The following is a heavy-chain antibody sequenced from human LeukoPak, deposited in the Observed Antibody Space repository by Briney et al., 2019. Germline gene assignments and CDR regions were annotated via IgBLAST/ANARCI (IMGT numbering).Heavy chain of an antibody. CDR1: GDFLTAYY. V-gene: IGHV4-59*01. CDR2: VYYSGST. J-gene: IGHJ4*02. CDR3: ASNTGTVFDY. Sequence: SETLSLTCTVSGDFLTAYYWSWIRQPPGKGLEWIGYVYYSGSTEYNPSLRSRVTISLEMSKHQFSLNLTSVTAADTAVYYCASNTGTVFDYWGQGALVTVSS. D-gene: IGHD1-7*01.